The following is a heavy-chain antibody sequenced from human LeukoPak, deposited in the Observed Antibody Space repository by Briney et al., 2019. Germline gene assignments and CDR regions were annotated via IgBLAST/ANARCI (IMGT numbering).Heavy chain of an antibody. Sequence: SETLSLTCAVYGGSFSGYYWSWIRQPPGKGLEWIGEINHSGSTNYNPSLKSRVTISVDTPKNQFSLKLSSVTAADTAVYYCARVDKDIVVVPAATYYFDYWGQGTLVTVSS. J-gene: IGHJ4*02. CDR1: GGSFSGYY. CDR2: INHSGST. D-gene: IGHD2-2*01. CDR3: ARVDKDIVVVPAATYYFDY. V-gene: IGHV4-34*01.